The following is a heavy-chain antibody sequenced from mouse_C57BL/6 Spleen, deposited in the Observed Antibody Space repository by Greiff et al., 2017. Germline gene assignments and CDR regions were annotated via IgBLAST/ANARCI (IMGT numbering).Heavy chain of an antibody. D-gene: IGHD3-2*02. CDR1: GFTFSNYW. CDR3: TGGSGYYYAMDY. Sequence: EVKVEESGGGLVQPGGSMKLSCVASGFTFSNYWMNWVRQSPERGLEWVAQIRLKSDNYATHYAESVKGRFTISRDDSKSSVYLQMNNLRAEDTGIYYCTGGSGYYYAMDYWGQGTSVTVSS. V-gene: IGHV6-3*01. J-gene: IGHJ4*01. CDR2: IRLKSDNYAT.